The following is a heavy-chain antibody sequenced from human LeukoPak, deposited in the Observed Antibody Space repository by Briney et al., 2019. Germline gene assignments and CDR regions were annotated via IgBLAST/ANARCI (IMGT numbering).Heavy chain of an antibody. CDR1: GFTFSSYG. CDR3: AKVAYYGTSDAFDI. D-gene: IGHD3-10*01. Sequence: GRSLRLSCAASGFTFSSYGMHWVRQAPGKGLEWVAVISYDGSNKYYADSVKGRFTISRDNSKNTLYLQMNSLRAEDTAVYYCAKVAYYGTSDAFDIWGQGTMVTVSS. V-gene: IGHV3-30*18. J-gene: IGHJ3*02. CDR2: ISYDGSNK.